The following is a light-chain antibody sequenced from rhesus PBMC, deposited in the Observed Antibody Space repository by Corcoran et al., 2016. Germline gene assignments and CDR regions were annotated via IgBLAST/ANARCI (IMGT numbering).Light chain of an antibody. Sequence: QSALTQPPSVSKSLGQSVTISCTGTTSDVGDYDYVSWYQQHPGKAPKLLIYEVTKRPSGVFDRFSGSKSVNTASLTISGLQAEDEADYYCCSYRSGSTDVFGSGTKLTVL. CDR1: TSDVGDYDY. V-gene: IGLV2-38*01. CDR2: EVT. J-gene: IGLJ6*01. CDR3: CSYRSGSTDV.